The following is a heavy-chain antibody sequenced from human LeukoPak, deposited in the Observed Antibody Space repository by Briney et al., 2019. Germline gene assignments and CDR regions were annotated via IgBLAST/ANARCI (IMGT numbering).Heavy chain of an antibody. D-gene: IGHD6-13*01. J-gene: IGHJ4*02. CDR2: INKDGSEQ. CDR3: TRGGATSSWYWFF. CDR1: GFTFSSHW. V-gene: IGHV3-7*01. Sequence: GWSLTLSCAASGFTFSSHWMTWVRQAPGRGPEWVASINKDGSEQYYVDSVKGRFTISRDNAKNSLSLQVSSLRAEDTAVYYCTRGGATSSWYWFFWGQGTLVTVSS.